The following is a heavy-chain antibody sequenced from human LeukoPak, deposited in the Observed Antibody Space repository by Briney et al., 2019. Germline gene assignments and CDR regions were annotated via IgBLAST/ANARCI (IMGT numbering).Heavy chain of an antibody. CDR1: GGSISSGDYY. D-gene: IGHD1-26*01. V-gene: IGHV4-30-4*01. CDR2: IYYSGST. J-gene: IGHJ4*02. CDR3: ARVMGFYFDY. Sequence: SETLSLTCTVSGGSISSGDYYWRWIRQPPGKGLEWIGYIYYSGSTYYNPSLKSRVTISVATSKNQFSLRLSSVTAADTAVYYCARVMGFYFDYWGQGTLVTVSS.